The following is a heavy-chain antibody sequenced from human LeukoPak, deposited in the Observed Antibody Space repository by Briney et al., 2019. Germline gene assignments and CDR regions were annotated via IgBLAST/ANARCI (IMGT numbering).Heavy chain of an antibody. V-gene: IGHV6-1*01. CDR2: TYYGSKWYN. D-gene: IGHD2-15*01. Sequence: SQTLSLTCAISGDSVSSNSAAWNWIRQSPSRGLEWLGRTYYGSKWYNDYAVSVKSRITINPDTSKNQFSLQLNSVTPEDTAVYYCARDLLGYCSGGSCQWDWFDPWGQGTLVTVSS. J-gene: IGHJ5*02. CDR1: GDSVSSNSAA. CDR3: ARDLLGYCSGGSCQWDWFDP.